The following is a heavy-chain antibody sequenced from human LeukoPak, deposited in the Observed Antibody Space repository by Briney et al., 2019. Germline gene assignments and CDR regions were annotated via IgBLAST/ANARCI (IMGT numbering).Heavy chain of an antibody. Sequence: HPGGSLRLSCAASGFTFSTYTMHWVRQAPGKGLEWVALISSDGTNKYYADSVKGRFTISRDSSKNTLYLQMNSLRAEDTALYYCARDLTGTGDYWGQGTLVTVSS. CDR2: ISSDGTNK. V-gene: IGHV3-30-3*01. CDR1: GFTFSTYT. CDR3: ARDLTGTGDY. J-gene: IGHJ4*02. D-gene: IGHD1-20*01.